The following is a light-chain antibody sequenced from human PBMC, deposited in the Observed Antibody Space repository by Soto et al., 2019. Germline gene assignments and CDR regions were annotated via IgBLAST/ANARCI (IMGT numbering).Light chain of an antibody. Sequence: QSALTQPASVSGSPGQSITISCTGTSSDVGAYDYVSWYQQPPGKAPQLMIYEVSNRPSGVSNRFSGSKSGHTASLTISGLQTEDAGDYYGGSYTSGSTRVVFGGGTKLTVL. V-gene: IGLV2-14*01. CDR1: SSDVGAYDY. J-gene: IGLJ2*01. CDR3: GSYTSGSTRVV. CDR2: EVS.